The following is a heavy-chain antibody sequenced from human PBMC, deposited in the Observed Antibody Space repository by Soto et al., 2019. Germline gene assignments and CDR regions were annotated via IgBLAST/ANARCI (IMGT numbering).Heavy chain of an antibody. V-gene: IGHV1-69*05. Sequence: QVQLVQSGAEVKKPGSSVKVSCKASGGTFSSYAISWVRQAPGQGLEWMGGIIPIFGTANYAQKFQGRVTITSHESTSIGYMELSSLRSEDTALYYCARGVVVGGMHFDLWGRGTLVTVSS. CDR1: GGTFSSYA. CDR2: IIPIFGTA. J-gene: IGHJ2*01. D-gene: IGHD1-26*01. CDR3: ARGVVVGGMHFDL.